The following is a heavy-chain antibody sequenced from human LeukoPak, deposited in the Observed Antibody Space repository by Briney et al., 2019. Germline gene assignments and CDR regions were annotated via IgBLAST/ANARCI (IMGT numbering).Heavy chain of an antibody. D-gene: IGHD6-19*01. CDR3: ARVGSSDWYG. J-gene: IGHJ4*02. V-gene: IGHV3-48*01. CDR2: ISSSSTI. CDR1: GFTFSSYS. Sequence: GGSLRLSCAASGFTFSSYSMNWVRQAPGKGLEWVSYISSSSTIYYADSVKGRFTISRDNAKNSLYLQMNSLRAEDTAVYYCARVGSSDWYGWGLGTLVTVSS.